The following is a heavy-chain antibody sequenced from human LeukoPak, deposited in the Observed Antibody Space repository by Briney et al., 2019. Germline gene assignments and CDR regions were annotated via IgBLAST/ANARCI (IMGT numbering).Heavy chain of an antibody. Sequence: PGGSLRLSCAASGLTFSTYAMSWVRQAPGKGLEWVSSISGSGGIAYYADSVKGRFTISRDNSNNTLSLQMSGLRVDDTAVYYCAKDGCPSCYFVYYYYGMDVWGQGTTVTVSS. D-gene: IGHD2-2*01. J-gene: IGHJ6*02. CDR2: ISGSGGIA. CDR3: AKDGCPSCYFVYYYYGMDV. CDR1: GLTFSTYA. V-gene: IGHV3-23*01.